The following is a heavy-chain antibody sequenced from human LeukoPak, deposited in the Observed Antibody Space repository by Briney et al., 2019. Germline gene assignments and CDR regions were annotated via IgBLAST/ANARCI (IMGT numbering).Heavy chain of an antibody. D-gene: IGHD6-19*01. CDR2: ISSDGGST. CDR3: VKDLSSVGSGWYGGDY. Sequence: GGSLRLSCSASGFTFSSYGMQWVRQAPGKGLEYVSAISSDGGSTYYADSVKGRFTISRDNSKNTLYLQMSSLRVEDTAVYYCVKDLSSVGSGWYGGDYWGQGTLVTVSS. CDR1: GFTFSSYG. J-gene: IGHJ4*02. V-gene: IGHV3-64D*09.